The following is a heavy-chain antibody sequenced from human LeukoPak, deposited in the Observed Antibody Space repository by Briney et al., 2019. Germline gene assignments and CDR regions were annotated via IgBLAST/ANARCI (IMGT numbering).Heavy chain of an antibody. D-gene: IGHD1-26*01. CDR3: ARDPVEWELLLDY. Sequence: PGESLKISCKGSGYRFSSYWMGWVRQAPGKRLEWVANMNIDGSEKYYADSVKGRFSISRDNARNSVYLQMASLRVEDTAVYYCARDPVEWELLLDYWGQGTLVTVSS. J-gene: IGHJ4*02. CDR1: GYRFSSYW. CDR2: MNIDGSEK. V-gene: IGHV3-7*01.